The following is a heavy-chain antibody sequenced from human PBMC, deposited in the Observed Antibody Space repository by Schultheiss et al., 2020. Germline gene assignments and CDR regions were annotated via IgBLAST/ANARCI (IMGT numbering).Heavy chain of an antibody. CDR2: ISYDGSNK. J-gene: IGHJ4*02. CDR3: AREGDYVNN. D-gene: IGHD4-17*01. CDR1: GFTFSSYA. V-gene: IGHV3-30-3*01. Sequence: GESLKISCAASGFTFSSYAMHWVRQAPGKGLEWVAVISYDGSNKYYADSVKGRFTISRDNSKNTLYLQMNSLRAEDTAVYYCAREGDYVNNWGQGTLVTVSS.